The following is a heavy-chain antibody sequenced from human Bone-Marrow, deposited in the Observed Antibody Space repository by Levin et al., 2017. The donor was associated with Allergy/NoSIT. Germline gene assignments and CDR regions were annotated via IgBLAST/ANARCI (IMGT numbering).Heavy chain of an antibody. J-gene: IGHJ1*01. D-gene: IGHD2-15*01. CDR1: GGTFSSYA. CDR3: ARSSSLVVVVVAAHSEYFQH. V-gene: IGHV1-69*04. CDR2: IIPILGIA. Sequence: SVKVSCKASGGTFSSYAISWVRQAPGQGLEWMGRIIPILGIANYAQKFQGRVTITADKSTSTAYMELSSLRSEDTAVYYCARSSSLVVVVVAAHSEYFQHWGQGTLVTVSS.